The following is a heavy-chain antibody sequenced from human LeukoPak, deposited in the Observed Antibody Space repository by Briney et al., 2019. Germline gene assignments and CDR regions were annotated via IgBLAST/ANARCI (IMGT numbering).Heavy chain of an antibody. Sequence: ASVKVSCKASGYTFTSYYMHWVRQAPGQGLEWMGIINPSGGSTSYAQKFQGRVTMTEDTSTDTAYMELSSLRSEDTAVYYCATAKVSYYDPTKLDYWGQGTLVTVSS. CDR3: ATAKVSYYDPTKLDY. D-gene: IGHD3-22*01. V-gene: IGHV1-46*01. J-gene: IGHJ4*02. CDR2: INPSGGST. CDR1: GYTFTSYY.